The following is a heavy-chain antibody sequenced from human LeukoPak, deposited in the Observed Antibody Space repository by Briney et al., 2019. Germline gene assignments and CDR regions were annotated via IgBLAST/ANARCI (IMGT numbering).Heavy chain of an antibody. CDR2: IREDGSEI. V-gene: IGHV3-7*03. D-gene: IGHD1-26*01. Sequence: GGSLRLSCGASGFTFSTYWMTWVRQAPGKGREWVANIREDGSEIFYVDSVKGRFTISRDNAKNSMYLQMNSLRVEDSGLYYCTRDRSWSGYDYWGQGTLVTVSS. J-gene: IGHJ4*02. CDR1: GFTFSTYW. CDR3: TRDRSWSGYDY.